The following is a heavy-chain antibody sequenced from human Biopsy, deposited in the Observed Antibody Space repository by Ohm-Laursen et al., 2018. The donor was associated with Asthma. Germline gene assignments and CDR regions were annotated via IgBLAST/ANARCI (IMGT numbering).Heavy chain of an antibody. Sequence: SVKVSCKSSGYTFINYAIHWVRQAPGQRLEWMGWINAGNGNTKYSQKFQGRVTISRDTSASTAYMDLSSLRSEDTAVYYCARTYYDFLTGQVIDAFAIWGQGTMVTVSS. CDR1: GYTFINYA. CDR3: ARTYYDFLTGQVIDAFAI. CDR2: INAGNGNT. V-gene: IGHV1-3*01. J-gene: IGHJ3*02. D-gene: IGHD3-9*01.